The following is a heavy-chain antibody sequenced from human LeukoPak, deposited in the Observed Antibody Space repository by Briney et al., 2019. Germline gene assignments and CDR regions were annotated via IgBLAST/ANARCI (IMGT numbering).Heavy chain of an antibody. V-gene: IGHV3-11*01. CDR3: ARNDYGDYEGWFDP. CDR1: GFTFSDYY. J-gene: IGHJ5*02. Sequence: GGSLRLFCAASGFTFSDYYMSWIRQAPGKGLEGVSYISSSSGTIYYADSVKGRFTISRDNAKNSLFLQMNSLRAEDTAVYYCARNDYGDYEGWFDPWGQGTLVTVSS. D-gene: IGHD4-17*01. CDR2: ISSSSGTI.